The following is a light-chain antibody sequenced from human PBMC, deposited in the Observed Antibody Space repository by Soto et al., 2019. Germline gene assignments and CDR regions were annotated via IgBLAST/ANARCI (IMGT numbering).Light chain of an antibody. Sequence: IQMTQSPSTLSASVGDTVTITCRASQSLSSWLAWYQHKPGKAPKLLISKASSLESGVPSRFSGSGSGTEFTLTISSLQPDDFATYHCQHYSGYSTLCQGTKVDIK. CDR1: QSLSSW. V-gene: IGKV1-5*03. CDR3: QHYSGYST. CDR2: KAS. J-gene: IGKJ2*01.